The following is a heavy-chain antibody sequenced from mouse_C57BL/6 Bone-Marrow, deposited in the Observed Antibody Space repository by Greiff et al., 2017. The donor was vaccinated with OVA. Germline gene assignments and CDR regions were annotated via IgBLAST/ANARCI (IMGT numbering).Heavy chain of an antibody. CDR2: IYPGGGYT. Sequence: VQLQQSGAELVRPGPSVKMSCKASGYTFTNYWIGWAKQRPGHGLEWIGDIYPGGGYTNYNEKFKGKATLTADKSSSTAYMQFSSLTSEDSAIYYCARSRDGYYWYFDVWGTGTTVTVSS. V-gene: IGHV1-63*01. J-gene: IGHJ1*03. CDR3: ARSRDGYYWYFDV. D-gene: IGHD2-3*01. CDR1: GYTFTNYW.